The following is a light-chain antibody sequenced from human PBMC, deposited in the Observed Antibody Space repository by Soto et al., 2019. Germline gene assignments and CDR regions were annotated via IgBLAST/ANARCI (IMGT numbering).Light chain of an antibody. CDR3: QHYVSSRT. V-gene: IGKV3-20*01. J-gene: IGKJ1*01. Sequence: EIVLTQSPGTLSLSPGERATLSCRASQSVSSSLAWYQQKPGQAPRLLIYGASSRATGIPDRFSGSGSGPDFTLTISRLEPEDFAVYFCQHYVSSRTFCQGTKVEIK. CDR2: GAS. CDR1: QSVSSS.